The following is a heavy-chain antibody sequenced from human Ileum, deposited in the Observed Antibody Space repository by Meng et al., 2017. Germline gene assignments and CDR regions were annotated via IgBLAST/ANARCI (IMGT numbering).Heavy chain of an antibody. CDR3: ARSGVTTVTYLD. CDR1: GGSFSTYY. V-gene: IGHV4-34*01. CDR2: ISRSGTT. Sequence: QGQLQQWGAGLLKPSETLSPTCAIGGGSFSTYYWSWIRQPPGKGLEWIGEISRSGTTNYNPSLKSRVTISVDTSKNQFSLTVTSVTAADSALYYCARSGVTTVTYLDWGQGTLVTVSS. J-gene: IGHJ4*02. D-gene: IGHD4-11*01.